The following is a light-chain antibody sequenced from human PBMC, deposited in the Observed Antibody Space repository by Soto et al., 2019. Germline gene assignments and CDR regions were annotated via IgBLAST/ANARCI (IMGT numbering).Light chain of an antibody. Sequence: DIQMTQSPSSLSASVGDRVTITCQASQDISKYVNWYQQKPGKAPKLLIYAASTLQSGVPSRFSGSGSGTDFTLTISCLQSEDFATYYCQQYYSYPRTFGQGTKVDIK. CDR3: QQYYSYPRT. V-gene: IGKV1-16*01. J-gene: IGKJ1*01. CDR2: AAS. CDR1: QDISKY.